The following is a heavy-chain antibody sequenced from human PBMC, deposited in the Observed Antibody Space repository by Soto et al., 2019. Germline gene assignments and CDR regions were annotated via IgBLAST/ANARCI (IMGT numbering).Heavy chain of an antibody. J-gene: IGHJ4*02. CDR2: IIPIFGTA. Sequence: QVQLVQSGAEVKKPGSSVKVSCKASGGTFSSYAISWVRQAPGQGLEWMGGIIPIFGTANYAQKFQGRVTITADESTSTAYMELRSLRSEDTAVYYCARVSREAGTPDQYYFDYWGQGTLVTVSS. D-gene: IGHD6-19*01. CDR1: GGTFSSYA. V-gene: IGHV1-69*12. CDR3: ARVSREAGTPDQYYFDY.